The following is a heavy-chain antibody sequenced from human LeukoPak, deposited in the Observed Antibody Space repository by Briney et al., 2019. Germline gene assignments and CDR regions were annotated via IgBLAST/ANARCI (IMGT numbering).Heavy chain of an antibody. CDR1: GFTFSSYG. Sequence: QPGRSLRLSCAASGFTFSSYGMHWVRQAPGKGLEWVAVISYDGSNKYYADSVKGRFTISRDNSKNTLYLQMNSLRAEDTAVYYCECQVVAATGVNYWGQGTLVTVSS. J-gene: IGHJ4*02. D-gene: IGHD2-15*01. CDR2: ISYDGSNK. V-gene: IGHV3-30*03. CDR3: ECQVVAATGVNY.